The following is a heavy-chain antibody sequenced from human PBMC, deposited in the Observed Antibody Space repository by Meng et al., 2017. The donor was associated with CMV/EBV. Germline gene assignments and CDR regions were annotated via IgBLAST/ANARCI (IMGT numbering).Heavy chain of an antibody. CDR2: MNPNSGNT. CDR3: ARAPSPLYCSSTSCYTAGMDV. V-gene: IGHV1-8*01. D-gene: IGHD2-2*02. Sequence: ASVKVSCKASGYTFTSYDINWVRQATGQGLEWMGWMNPNSGNTGYAQKFQGRVTMTRNTSISTAYMELSSLRSEDTAVYYCARAPSPLYCSSTSCYTAGMDVWGQGTTVTVSS. J-gene: IGHJ6*02. CDR1: GYTFTSYD.